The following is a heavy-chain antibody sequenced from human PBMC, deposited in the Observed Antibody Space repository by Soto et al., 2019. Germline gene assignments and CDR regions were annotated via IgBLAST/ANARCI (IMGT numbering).Heavy chain of an antibody. D-gene: IGHD2-21*02. Sequence: QVQLVQSGAEVKKPGASVKVSCKASGYTFTTYGISWVRQAPGQGLEWMGWINTANGNTNFAQNFQGRVTMTTDTSTTTAYLELRRLRSDATAVYYCARDRTPYCAGDCYSSYFDDWGQGSLVTVS. J-gene: IGHJ4*02. V-gene: IGHV1-18*01. CDR3: ARDRTPYCAGDCYSSYFDD. CDR1: GYTFTTYG. CDR2: INTANGNT.